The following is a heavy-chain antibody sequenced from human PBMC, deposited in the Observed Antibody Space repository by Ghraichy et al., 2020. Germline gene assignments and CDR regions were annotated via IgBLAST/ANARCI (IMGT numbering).Heavy chain of an antibody. Sequence: ESLNISCTVSGGSISSSSYYWAWIRQPPGKGLEWIGSIYYSGSTYYNPSLKSRVTISVDTSKNQFSVKLSSVTAADTAIYYCARRCVLDSSPYNCFSYWGQGNLVTGSS. D-gene: IGHD6-13*01. J-gene: IGHJ4*02. CDR1: GGSISSSSYY. CDR3: ARRCVLDSSPYNCFSY. CDR2: IYYSGST. V-gene: IGHV4-39*01.